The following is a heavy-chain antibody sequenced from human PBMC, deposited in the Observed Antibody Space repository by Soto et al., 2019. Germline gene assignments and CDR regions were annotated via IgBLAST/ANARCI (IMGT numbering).Heavy chain of an antibody. Sequence: EVQLVESGGGLVQPGRSLRLSCAASGFTFDDYAMHWVRQAPGKGLEWVSGTSWNSGSIGYADSVKGRFTISRDNAKNSLYLQMNSLRAEDTALYYCAKARGYSYGYYYYGMDVWGQGTTVTVSS. D-gene: IGHD5-18*01. J-gene: IGHJ6*02. CDR2: TSWNSGSI. V-gene: IGHV3-9*01. CDR3: AKARGYSYGYYYYGMDV. CDR1: GFTFDDYA.